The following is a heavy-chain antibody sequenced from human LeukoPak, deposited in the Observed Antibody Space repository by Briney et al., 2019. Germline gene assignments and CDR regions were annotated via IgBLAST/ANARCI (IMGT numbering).Heavy chain of an antibody. D-gene: IGHD3-22*01. CDR1: GFTFSSYG. Sequence: GGSLRLSCAASGFTFSSYGMHWVRQAPGKGLEWVAVIWYDGSNKYYADSVKGRFTISRGNSKNTLYLQMNSLRAEDTAVYYCAKGGYYDSSGYYLYYFDYWGQGTLVTVSS. CDR3: AKGGYYDSSGYYLYYFDY. J-gene: IGHJ4*02. CDR2: IWYDGSNK. V-gene: IGHV3-33*06.